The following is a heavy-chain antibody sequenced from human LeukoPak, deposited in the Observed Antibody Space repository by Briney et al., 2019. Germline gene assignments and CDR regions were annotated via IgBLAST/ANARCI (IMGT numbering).Heavy chain of an antibody. CDR3: ARGGYSYGLVNY. J-gene: IGHJ4*02. CDR2: ISSNGGST. V-gene: IGHV3-64*01. D-gene: IGHD5-18*01. CDR1: GFTFSSYG. Sequence: GGSLRLSCAASGFTFSSYGMSWVRQAPGKGLEWVSAISSNGGSTYYANSVKGRFTISRDNSKNTLYLQMGSLRAEDMAVYYCARGGYSYGLVNYWGQGTLVTVAS.